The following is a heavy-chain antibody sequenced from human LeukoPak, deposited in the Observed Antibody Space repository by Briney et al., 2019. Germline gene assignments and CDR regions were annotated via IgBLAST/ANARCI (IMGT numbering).Heavy chain of an antibody. Sequence: GGSLRLSCAASGFTVSSNYMSWVRQAPGKGLEWVSVIYSGGSTYYADSVKGRFTISRDNSKNTLYLQMNSLRAEDTAVYYCARGFGVPAAHFDYWGQGTLVTVSS. CDR1: GFTVSSNY. J-gene: IGHJ4*02. CDR2: IYSGGST. CDR3: ARGFGVPAAHFDY. D-gene: IGHD2-2*01. V-gene: IGHV3-66*01.